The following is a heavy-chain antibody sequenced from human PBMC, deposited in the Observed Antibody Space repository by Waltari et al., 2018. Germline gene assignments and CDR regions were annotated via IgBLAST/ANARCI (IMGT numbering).Heavy chain of an antibody. CDR2: ISAYNGNT. D-gene: IGHD2-15*01. CDR3: ARAGRSDIVVVVAANYYYYGMDV. J-gene: IGHJ6*02. Sequence: QVQLVQSGAEVKKPGASVKVSCKASGYTFTSYGISWVRQAPGQGLEWMGWISAYNGNTNSEQKVKGSVTMNTGKSTRTDYMELRSMRSDETAVYYCARAGRSDIVVVVAANYYYYGMDVWGQGTTVTVSS. V-gene: IGHV1-18*01. CDR1: GYTFTSYG.